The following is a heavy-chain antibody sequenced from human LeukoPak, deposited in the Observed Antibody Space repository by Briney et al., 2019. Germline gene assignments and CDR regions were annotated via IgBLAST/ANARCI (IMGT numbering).Heavy chain of an antibody. J-gene: IGHJ6*02. CDR1: GFTFSSYW. Sequence: GGSLRLSCAASGFTFSSYWMSWVRQAPGKGLEWVANIKQGVSEKYYVDSVKGRFTISRDNAKNSLYLQMNSLRAEDTAVYYCARDRYCSGGSCYDYYYYYGMDVWGQGTTVTVSS. CDR3: ARDRYCSGGSCYDYYYYYGMDV. V-gene: IGHV3-7*01. D-gene: IGHD2-15*01. CDR2: IKQGVSEK.